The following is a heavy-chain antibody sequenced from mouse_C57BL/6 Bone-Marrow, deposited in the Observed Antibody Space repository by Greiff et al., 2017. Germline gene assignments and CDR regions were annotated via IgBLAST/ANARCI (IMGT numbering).Heavy chain of an antibody. V-gene: IGHV1-85*01. D-gene: IGHD1-1*01. CDR1: GYTFTSYD. CDR3: ARGDYYGSRWYFGV. Sequence: QVQLKQSGPELVKPGASVKLSCKASGYTFTSYDINWVKQRPGQGLEWIGWIYPRDGSTKYNEKFKGKATLTVDTSSSTAYMELHSLTSEDSAVYFGARGDYYGSRWYFGVWGTGTTVTVSS. CDR2: IYPRDGST. J-gene: IGHJ1*03.